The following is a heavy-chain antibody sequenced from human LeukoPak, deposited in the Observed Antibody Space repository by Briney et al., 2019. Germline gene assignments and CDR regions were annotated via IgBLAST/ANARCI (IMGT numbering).Heavy chain of an antibody. D-gene: IGHD3-9*01. CDR1: GFTFSSYD. CDR2: ISGSGGST. CDR3: AKPPRYFDWTTYYFDY. V-gene: IGHV3-23*01. Sequence: SGGSLRLSCAASGFTFSSYDMRGVRQAPGGGVEGVSGISGSGGSTYYAESVKGRFTTSRHNSKNPLYLQMHSLRAEDTAVYYCAKPPRYFDWTTYYFDYWGQGTLVTVSS. J-gene: IGHJ4*02.